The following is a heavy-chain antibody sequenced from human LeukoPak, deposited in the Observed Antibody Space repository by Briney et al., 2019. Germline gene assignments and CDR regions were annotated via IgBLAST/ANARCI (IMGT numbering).Heavy chain of an antibody. CDR1: GFTFSNYW. CDR3: ARGTGWYFP. J-gene: IGHJ5*02. Sequence: GGSLRLSCAASGFTFSNYWMSWVRQAPGKGLEWVADISQDGSEKSYVDSVKGRFTISRDNAKNSLFLQMNSLSAEDTAVYYCARGTGWYFPWGQGTLVTVSS. V-gene: IGHV3-7*04. D-gene: IGHD6-19*01. CDR2: ISQDGSEK.